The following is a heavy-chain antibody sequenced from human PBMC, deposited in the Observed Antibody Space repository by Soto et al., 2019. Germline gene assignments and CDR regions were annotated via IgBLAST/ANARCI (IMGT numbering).Heavy chain of an antibody. Sequence: EVQLLESGGGLVQPGGSLRLSCAASGFIFSSYAMSWVRQAPGKGLEWVSAISGSGGSTYYADSVKGRFTISRYNSKNTLYLQMNSLRAEDTAVYYCAKRRYYDSYGTFDPWGQGTLVTVSS. J-gene: IGHJ5*02. CDR3: AKRRYYDSYGTFDP. CDR1: GFIFSSYA. CDR2: ISGSGGST. V-gene: IGHV3-23*01. D-gene: IGHD3-22*01.